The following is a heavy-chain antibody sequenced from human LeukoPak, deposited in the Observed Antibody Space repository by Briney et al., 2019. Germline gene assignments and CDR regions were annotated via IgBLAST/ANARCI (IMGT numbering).Heavy chain of an antibody. D-gene: IGHD5/OR15-5a*01. CDR1: GFTFSNYG. CDR3: ATASGRGVYDYFDY. CDR2: IRYDRSNK. V-gene: IGHV3-30*02. J-gene: IGHJ4*02. Sequence: HAGGSLRLSCAASGFTFSNYGMHWVRQAPGKGLEWVSFIRYDRSNKYYADSVKGRFTISRDNSKNTLYLQMNSLRPEDTAVYFCATASGRGVYDYFDYWGQGALVTVSS.